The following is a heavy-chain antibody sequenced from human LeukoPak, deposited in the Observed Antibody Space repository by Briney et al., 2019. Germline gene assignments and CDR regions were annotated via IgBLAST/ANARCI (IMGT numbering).Heavy chain of an antibody. Sequence: SGPTLVNPTQTLTLTCTFSGFSLSTSGVGVGWIRQPPGKALEWLALIYWNDDKRYSPSLKSRLTITKDTSKNQVVLTMTNMDPVDTATYYCAHPVTTRVCAGGPCAEYFQHWGQGTLVTVSS. D-gene: IGHD4-17*01. V-gene: IGHV2-5*01. J-gene: IGHJ1*01. CDR2: IYWNDDK. CDR3: AHPVTTRVCAGGPCAEYFQH. CDR1: GFSLSTSGVG.